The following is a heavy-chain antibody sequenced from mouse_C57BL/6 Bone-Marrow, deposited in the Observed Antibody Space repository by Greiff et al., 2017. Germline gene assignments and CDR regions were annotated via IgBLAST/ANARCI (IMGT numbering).Heavy chain of an antibody. CDR2: IYPRDGST. Sequence: PEQGLEWIGYIYPRDGSTKYNEKFKGKATLTADKSSSTAYMQLNSLTSEDSAVYFCATDSSGYGFAYWGQGTLVTVSA. V-gene: IGHV1-78*01. D-gene: IGHD3-2*02. J-gene: IGHJ3*01. CDR3: ATDSSGYGFAY.